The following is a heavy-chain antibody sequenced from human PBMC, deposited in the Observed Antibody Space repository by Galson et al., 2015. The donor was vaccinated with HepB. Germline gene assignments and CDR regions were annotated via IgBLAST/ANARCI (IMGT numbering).Heavy chain of an antibody. J-gene: IGHJ4*02. V-gene: IGHV5-51*03. CDR2: FHPGDSDV. D-gene: IGHD3-9*01. CDR3: ARRFCHFDTCYDRYFDY. Sequence: QSGAAVKKPGDSLRISCEGSGYSFTNYWIGWVRQMPGKGLEWVGSFHPGDSDVRYSPSFQGPVTLSADKSLRTAYLEWSSLQASDTAMYYCARRFCHFDTCYDRYFDYWGQGTLVTVSS. CDR1: GYSFTNYW.